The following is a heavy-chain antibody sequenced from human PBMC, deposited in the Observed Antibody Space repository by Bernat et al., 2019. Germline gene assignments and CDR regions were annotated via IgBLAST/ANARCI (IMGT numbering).Heavy chain of an antibody. J-gene: IGHJ3*02. CDR2: IYHNGNI. Sequence: QVQLQESGPQLVKPSGTLSLTCVVSGDSISSSAWWSWVRQPPGKGLEWIAEIYHNGNINYNPSLRSRVTISIDKSKNQISLRLSSGTAADAAVYYCARDPVAAVGTAFDIWGQGTMVTVSS. V-gene: IGHV4-4*02. CDR1: GDSISSSAW. CDR3: ARDPVAAVGTAFDI. D-gene: IGHD6-13*01.